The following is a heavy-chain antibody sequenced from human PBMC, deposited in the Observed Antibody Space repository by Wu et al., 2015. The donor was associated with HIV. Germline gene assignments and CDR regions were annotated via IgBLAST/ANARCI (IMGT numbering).Heavy chain of an antibody. CDR1: GDSFSNSA. J-gene: IGHJ6*02. Sequence: QVQLVQSGAEVKKPGSSVKVSCKASGDSFSNSALNWVRQAPGQGLEWMGRIIPILDTADYAPKFQGRVTITADESTNTAYLEVSSLRSEDTAVYYCASAVINWKDGAFFYYGLDVWGQGTTVTVSS. D-gene: IGHD1-20*01. V-gene: IGHV1-69*11. CDR2: IIPILDTA. CDR3: ASAVINWKDGAFFYYGLDV.